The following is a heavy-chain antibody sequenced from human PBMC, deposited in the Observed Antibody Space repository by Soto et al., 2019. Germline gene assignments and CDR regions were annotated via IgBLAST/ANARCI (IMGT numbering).Heavy chain of an antibody. V-gene: IGHV4-31*03. CDR1: GGSISSGGYY. Sequence: QVQLQESGPGLVKPSQTLSLTCTVSGGSISSGGYYWSWIRQHPGKGLEWIGYIYYSGSTYYNPSLTSRVTISVDTSKNQFSLKLSSVTAADTAVYYCARDETAGVAGGWFDPWGQGTLVTVSS. J-gene: IGHJ5*02. CDR2: IYYSGST. CDR3: ARDETAGVAGGWFDP. D-gene: IGHD2-15*01.